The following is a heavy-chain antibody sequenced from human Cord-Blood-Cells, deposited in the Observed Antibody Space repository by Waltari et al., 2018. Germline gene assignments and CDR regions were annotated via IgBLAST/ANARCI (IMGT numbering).Heavy chain of an antibody. CDR2: IKSKTDGGTT. V-gene: IGHV3-15*01. J-gene: IGHJ4*02. CDR3: TTDFSYYDYVWGSYRYY. D-gene: IGHD3-16*02. CDR1: GFTFSNVW. Sequence: EVQLVESGGGLVKPGGSLRLSCAASGFTFSNVWMSWVRQAPGKGLEWVGRIKSKTDGGTTDYAAPVKGGFTISREDSKSTLYLQMNSLKTEDTAVYYCTTDFSYYDYVWGSYRYYWGQGTLVTVSS.